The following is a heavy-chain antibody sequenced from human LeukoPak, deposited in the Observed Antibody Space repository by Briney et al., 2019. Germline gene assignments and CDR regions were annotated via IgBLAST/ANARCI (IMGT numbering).Heavy chain of an antibody. V-gene: IGHV3-21*01. D-gene: IGHD1-26*01. CDR3: ARDRGRGMDV. Sequence: GGSLRLSCAASGFTVSSNYMSWVRQAPGKGLEWVSSISSSSSYIYYADSVKGRFTISRDNAKNSLYLQMNSLRAEDTAVYYCARDRGRGMDVWGQGTTVTVSS. J-gene: IGHJ6*02. CDR1: GFTVSSNY. CDR2: ISSSSSYI.